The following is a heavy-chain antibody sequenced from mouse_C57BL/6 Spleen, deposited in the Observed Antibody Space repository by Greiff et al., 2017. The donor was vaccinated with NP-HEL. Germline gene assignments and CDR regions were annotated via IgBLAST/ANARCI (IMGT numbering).Heavy chain of an antibody. V-gene: IGHV1-39*01. Sequence: EVQLQQSGPELVKPGASVKISCKASGYSFTDYNMNWVKQSNGKSLEWIGVINPNYGTTSYNQKFKGKATLTVDQSSSTAYMQLNSLTSEDSAFYYCARGAFTTVVARYWYFDVWGTGTTVTVSS. CDR2: INPNYGTT. CDR3: ARGAFTTVVARYWYFDV. J-gene: IGHJ1*03. D-gene: IGHD1-1*01. CDR1: GYSFTDYN.